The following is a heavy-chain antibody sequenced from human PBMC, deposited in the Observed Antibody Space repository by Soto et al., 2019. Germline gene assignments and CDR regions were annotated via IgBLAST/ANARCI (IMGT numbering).Heavy chain of an antibody. CDR2: IFYSGST. CDR3: ARGDRQSGYSSSWVFDY. D-gene: IGHD6-13*01. CDR1: GGSINSGGYY. Sequence: QVQLQESGPGLVKPSQTLSLICTVSGGSINSGGYYWNWIRQHPGKGLEWIGYIFYSGSTYYNPFPRRRVTISADTSENQFSLHLSSVTAADTAVYFCARGDRQSGYSSSWVFDYWGQGTLVNVSS. V-gene: IGHV4-31*03. J-gene: IGHJ4*02.